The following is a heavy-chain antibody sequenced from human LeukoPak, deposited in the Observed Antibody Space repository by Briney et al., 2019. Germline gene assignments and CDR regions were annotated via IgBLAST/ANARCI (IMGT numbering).Heavy chain of an antibody. Sequence: GASVKVSCKASGGTFSSYAISWVRQAPGQGLEWMGGIIPIFGTANYAQKFQGRVTITADKSTSTAYMELSSLRSEDTAVYYCARDFDSSGLIDYWGQGTLVTVSS. CDR2: IIPIFGTA. V-gene: IGHV1-69*06. D-gene: IGHD3-22*01. CDR1: GGTFSSYA. J-gene: IGHJ4*02. CDR3: ARDFDSSGLIDY.